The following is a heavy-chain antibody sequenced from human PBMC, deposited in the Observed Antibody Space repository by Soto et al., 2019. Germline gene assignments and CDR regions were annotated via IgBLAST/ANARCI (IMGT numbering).Heavy chain of an antibody. CDR1: GFTLSDYY. CDR2: ISSSGTII. V-gene: IGHV3-11*04. Sequence: QVQLVESGGGLAKPGGSLRLSCEDSGFTLSDYYMSWIRQAPGKGLEWISYISSSGTIIYYADSVKGRFTISRDNAKKSLYLQMNSLRAEDTAVYYCARGVTPWLVGRDYYYYYMDVWGKGTTVTVSS. J-gene: IGHJ6*03. D-gene: IGHD6-19*01. CDR3: ARGVTPWLVGRDYYYYYMDV.